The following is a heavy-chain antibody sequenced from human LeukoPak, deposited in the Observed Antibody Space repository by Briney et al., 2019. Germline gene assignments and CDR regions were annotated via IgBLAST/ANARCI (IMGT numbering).Heavy chain of an antibody. CDR1: GYTFTGYY. CDR2: INPNSGGT. D-gene: IGHD3-22*01. V-gene: IGHV1-2*02. Sequence: ASVKVSRKASGYTFTGYYMHWVRQAPGQGLEWMGWINPNSGGTNYAQKFQGRVTMTRDTSISTAYMELSRLRSDDTAVYYCARSNITMIVVVTYYFDYWGQGTLVTVSS. J-gene: IGHJ4*02. CDR3: ARSNITMIVVVTYYFDY.